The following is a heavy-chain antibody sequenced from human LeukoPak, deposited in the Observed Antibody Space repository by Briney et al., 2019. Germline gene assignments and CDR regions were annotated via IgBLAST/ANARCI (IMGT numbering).Heavy chain of an antibody. D-gene: IGHD1-26*01. CDR1: GGSISTYY. V-gene: IGHV4-59*08. J-gene: IGHJ4*02. CDR2: IYDSGST. CDR3: ARHGGSYSFDY. Sequence: SETLSLTCTVSGGSISTYYWSWIRQPPGKGLECIGYIYDSGSTNYNPSLKSRVSISVDTSKNQFTLRLSSVTAADTAVYYCARHGGSYSFDYWGQGALVTVSS.